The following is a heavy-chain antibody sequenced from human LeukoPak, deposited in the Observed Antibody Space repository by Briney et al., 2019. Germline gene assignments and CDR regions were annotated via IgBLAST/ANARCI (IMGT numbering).Heavy chain of an antibody. J-gene: IGHJ4*02. CDR3: ATMTGPFDY. D-gene: IGHD3-9*01. CDR1: GFRLSSYA. Sequence: GGSLRLSCVASGFRLSSYAMSWVRQAPGKGLEWISATSSSDPGTYYADSVRGRFTISRDNSKNTLYLQMNSLRAEDTAVYYCATMTGPFDYWGQGTLVTVSS. CDR2: TSSSDPGT. V-gene: IGHV3-23*01.